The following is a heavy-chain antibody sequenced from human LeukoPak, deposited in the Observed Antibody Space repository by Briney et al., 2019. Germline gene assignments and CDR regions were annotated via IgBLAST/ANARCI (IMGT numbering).Heavy chain of an antibody. CDR1: GYTFTGYY. CDR3: ARVPHSLAATWYYFDY. CDR2: INPNSGGT. Sequence: GASVKVSCKASGYTFTGYYMHWVRQAPGQGLEWMGWINPNSGGTNYAQKFQGRVTMTRDTSISTAYMELSRLRSDDTAVYYCARVPHSLAATWYYFDYWGQGTLVTVSS. V-gene: IGHV1-2*02. D-gene: IGHD2-15*01. J-gene: IGHJ4*02.